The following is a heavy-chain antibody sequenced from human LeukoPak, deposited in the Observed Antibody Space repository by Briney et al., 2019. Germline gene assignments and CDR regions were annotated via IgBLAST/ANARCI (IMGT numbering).Heavy chain of an antibody. Sequence: PGGSLRLSCTASGFTFSSYSMNWVRQAPGKGLEWVSSISSSSSYIYYADSVKGRFTISRDNAKNSLYLQMNSLRAEDTAVYYCARDSSGWYYFDYWGQGTLVTVSS. J-gene: IGHJ4*02. D-gene: IGHD6-19*01. CDR2: ISSSSSYI. CDR3: ARDSSGWYYFDY. CDR1: GFTFSSYS. V-gene: IGHV3-21*01.